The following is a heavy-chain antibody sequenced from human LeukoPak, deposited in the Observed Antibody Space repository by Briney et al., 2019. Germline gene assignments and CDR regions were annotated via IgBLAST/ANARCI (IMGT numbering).Heavy chain of an antibody. D-gene: IGHD3-16*02. CDR1: GYTFTDYY. CDR2: INPNSGGT. J-gene: IGHJ6*02. V-gene: IGHV1-2*02. Sequence: ASVKVSCKASGYTFTDYYMHWVRQAPGQGLEWMGWINPNSGGTNYAQKFQGRVTMTRDTSISTAYMELSRLRSDDTAVYYCAKDGRNYDYVWEINRYEASSPYGMDVWGQGTTVTVSS. CDR3: AKDGRNYDYVWEINRYEASSPYGMDV.